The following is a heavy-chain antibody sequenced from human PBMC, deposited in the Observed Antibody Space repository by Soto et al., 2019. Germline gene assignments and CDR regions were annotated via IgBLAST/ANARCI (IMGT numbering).Heavy chain of an antibody. Sequence: QVQLVQSGAEVKKPGSSVKVSCKASGGTFSSYAITWVRQAPGQGLEWMGGIIPIFSTANYAQKFQGRVTITADESTSTAYMELSSLRSEDTAVYHCARDRGPSSGYYPYWFDPWGQGTLVTVSS. CDR3: ARDRGPSSGYYPYWFDP. CDR2: IIPIFSTA. V-gene: IGHV1-69*12. CDR1: GGTFSSYA. J-gene: IGHJ5*02. D-gene: IGHD3-22*01.